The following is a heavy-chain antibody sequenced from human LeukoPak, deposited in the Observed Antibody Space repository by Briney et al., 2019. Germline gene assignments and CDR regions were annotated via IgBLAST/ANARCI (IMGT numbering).Heavy chain of an antibody. V-gene: IGHV4-39*01. CDR3: ARGVGTGWFYYFDY. D-gene: IGHD6-19*01. CDR2: IYYSGNT. J-gene: IGHJ4*02. CDR1: GGSISSNNYY. Sequence: PSETLSLTCTVSGGSISSNNYYWGWIRQPPGKGLKWIGSIYYSGNTYYNPSLKSRVTISVDTSKNQFSLTLSSVTAADTAVYYCARGVGTGWFYYFDYWGQGTLVTVSS.